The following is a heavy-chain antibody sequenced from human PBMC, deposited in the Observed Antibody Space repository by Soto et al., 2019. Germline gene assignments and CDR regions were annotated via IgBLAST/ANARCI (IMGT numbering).Heavy chain of an antibody. CDR2: ISGSGGST. CDR3: AKSYDCSGYYSYYYYGMDG. J-gene: IGHJ6*02. V-gene: IGHV3-23*01. Sequence: PGGSLRLSCAASGFTFSSYAMSWVRQAPGKGLEWVSAISGSGGSTYYADSVKGRFTISRDNSKNTLYLQMNSLRAEDTAVYYCAKSYDCSGYYSYYYYGMDGWGQGTTVTVSS. D-gene: IGHD3-22*01. CDR1: GFTFSSYA.